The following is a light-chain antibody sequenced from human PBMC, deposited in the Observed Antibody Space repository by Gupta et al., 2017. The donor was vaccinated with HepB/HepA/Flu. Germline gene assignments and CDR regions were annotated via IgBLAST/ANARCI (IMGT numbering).Light chain of an antibody. CDR3: QQYSNYPRT. V-gene: IGKV1D-16*01. CDR2: TAS. CDR1: QGISNW. J-gene: IGKJ1*01. Sequence: DIQMTQSPSSLSASVGDRVTITCRASQGISNWLAWYQQKPEKAPKSLIYTASSLQSGVPSRFSGSGSGTDFTLTISRLQPEDFATYYCQQYSNYPRTFGQGTKVEIK.